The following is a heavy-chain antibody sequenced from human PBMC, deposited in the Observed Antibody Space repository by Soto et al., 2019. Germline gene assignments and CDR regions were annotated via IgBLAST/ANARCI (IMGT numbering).Heavy chain of an antibody. V-gene: IGHV1-2*04. Sequence: ASVKVSCKASGYTFTGYYMHWVRQAPGQGLEWMGWINPNSGGTNYAQKFQGWVTMTRDTSISTAYMELSRLRSDDTAVYYCARDPFSTRITMVAGWFDPWGQGTLVTVSS. CDR1: GYTFTGYY. J-gene: IGHJ5*02. D-gene: IGHD3-10*01. CDR2: INPNSGGT. CDR3: ARDPFSTRITMVAGWFDP.